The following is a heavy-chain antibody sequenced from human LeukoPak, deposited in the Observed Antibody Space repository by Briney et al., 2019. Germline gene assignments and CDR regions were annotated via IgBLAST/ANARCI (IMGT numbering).Heavy chain of an antibody. Sequence: GGSLRLSCAASGFTFSTYTMHWVRQAPGEGLQWVALMSYDRSNEHYADSVKGRFTISRDNSKNTLYLQMTSLRLEDTAVYYCSREGSRSDDAFDIWGQGTLVTDPS. V-gene: IGHV3-30*04. CDR2: MSYDRSNE. CDR1: GFTFSTYT. J-gene: IGHJ3*02. CDR3: SREGSRSDDAFDI.